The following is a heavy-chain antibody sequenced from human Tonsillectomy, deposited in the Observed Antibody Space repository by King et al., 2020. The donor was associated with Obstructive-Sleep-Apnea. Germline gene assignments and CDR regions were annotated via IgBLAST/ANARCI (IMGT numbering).Heavy chain of an antibody. J-gene: IGHJ4*02. CDR3: ARDRVGRDGYNRFDY. CDR1: GGSINSYY. V-gene: IGHV4-59*01. CDR2: ISYSVST. D-gene: IGHD5-24*01. Sequence: QLQESGPGLVKPSETLSLTCTVSGGSINSYYCSWIRQTPGKGLEWIGYISYSVSTNYNPSLKSRVTISVDTSKNQFSLKLSSVTAADTAVYYCARDRVGRDGYNRFDYWGQGTLVTVSS.